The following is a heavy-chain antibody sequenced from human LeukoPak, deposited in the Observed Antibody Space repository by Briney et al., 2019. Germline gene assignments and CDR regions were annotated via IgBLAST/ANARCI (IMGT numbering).Heavy chain of an antibody. J-gene: IGHJ6*03. CDR1: GFTFSSYW. D-gene: IGHD4-11*01. CDR3: ARVDYRGGGYFMDV. CDR2: IKQDGSEK. Sequence: GGSLRLSCAASGFTFSSYWMSRVRQAPGKGLEWVANIKQDGSEKYYVDSVNGRFTISRDDPKNSLYLQMNSLGAEDTAVYYCARVDYRGGGYFMDVWGRGTPVTVSS. V-gene: IGHV3-7*01.